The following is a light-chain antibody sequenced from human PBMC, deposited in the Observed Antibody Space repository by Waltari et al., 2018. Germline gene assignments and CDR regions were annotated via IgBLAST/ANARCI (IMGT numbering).Light chain of an antibody. CDR3: QQSHTTPWT. J-gene: IGKJ1*01. Sequence: DIQMTQSPSSLSASVGDTVTITCRASHSVDHYLNWYQQRPGKAPKLLIYGAANLQSGVPSMFSGSGSGTDFTLIIRSLQSEDSATYFCQQSHTTPWTFGLGTRVEVK. V-gene: IGKV1-39*01. CDR2: GAA. CDR1: HSVDHY.